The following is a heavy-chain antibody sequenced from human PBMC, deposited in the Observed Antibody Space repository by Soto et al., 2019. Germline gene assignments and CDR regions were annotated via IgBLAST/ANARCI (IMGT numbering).Heavy chain of an antibody. Sequence: DVQLVESGGGLVQPGGSLNLSCAASGFTFSSYWMTWVRQARRKGLEWVANIKQDGSEKYYLDSVKGRFTISRDNAKKSLYLQMTSLRAEATAVYYCVRDGRSDYGDWFAPWGQGTLVSVSS. CDR1: GFTFSSYW. CDR3: VRDGRSDYGDWFAP. D-gene: IGHD4-17*01. J-gene: IGHJ5*02. V-gene: IGHV3-7*01. CDR2: IKQDGSEK.